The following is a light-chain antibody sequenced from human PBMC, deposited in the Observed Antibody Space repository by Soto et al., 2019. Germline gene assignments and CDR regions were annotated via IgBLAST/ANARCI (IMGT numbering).Light chain of an antibody. Sequence: DVQMPQSPSSLSASVGDRVIITCKANQSIAHFLNWLQHKPGEAPKLLISDASHLELGVPSRFSGSRSGTDFVLDISNLQSEDVATYFCQQYEDLPLTFGGGTKVDI. CDR1: QSIAHF. CDR3: QQYEDLPLT. V-gene: IGKV1-33*01. J-gene: IGKJ4*01. CDR2: DAS.